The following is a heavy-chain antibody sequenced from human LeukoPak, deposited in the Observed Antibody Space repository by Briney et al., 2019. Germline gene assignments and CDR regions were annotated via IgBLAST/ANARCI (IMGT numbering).Heavy chain of an antibody. D-gene: IGHD6-19*01. V-gene: IGHV4-34*01. CDR1: GGSFSGYY. CDR2: INHSGST. Sequence: SETLSLTCAVYGGSFSGYYWSWIRQPPGKGLEWIGEINHSGSTNYNPSLKSRVTISVDTSKNQFSLKLSSVTAADTAVYYCARVSLSSGCDYWGQGTLVTVSS. J-gene: IGHJ4*02. CDR3: ARVSLSSGCDY.